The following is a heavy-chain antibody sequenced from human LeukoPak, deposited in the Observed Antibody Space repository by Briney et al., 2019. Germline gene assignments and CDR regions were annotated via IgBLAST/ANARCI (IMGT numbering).Heavy chain of an antibody. V-gene: IGHV4-39*01. CDR3: ARRSVKHFDY. D-gene: IGHD2-15*01. CDR1: GGSISSSSYY. Sequence: PSETLSLTCSVSGGSISSSSYYWGWIRQPPGKGLEWIGSIYYSGSTYYNPSLKSRVTISVDTSKNQFSLKLSSVTAADTAVYYCARRSVKHFDYWGQGTLVTVSS. CDR2: IYYSGST. J-gene: IGHJ4*02.